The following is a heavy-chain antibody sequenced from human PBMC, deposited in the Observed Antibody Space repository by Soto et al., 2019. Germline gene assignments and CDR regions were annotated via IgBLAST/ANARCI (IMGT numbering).Heavy chain of an antibody. CDR3: AKTWGVAAPDY. D-gene: IGHD3-10*01. CDR1: GFTFNSYA. V-gene: IGHV3-23*01. CDR2: IIGSGDNT. J-gene: IGHJ4*02. Sequence: GGSLRLSCVASGFTFNSYAMSWVRQAPGKGLEWVSVIIGSGDNTYYADSVKGRFTISRDNFKNTLYLQMNSLRAEDTAVYYCAKTWGVAAPDYWGQGTLVTVSS.